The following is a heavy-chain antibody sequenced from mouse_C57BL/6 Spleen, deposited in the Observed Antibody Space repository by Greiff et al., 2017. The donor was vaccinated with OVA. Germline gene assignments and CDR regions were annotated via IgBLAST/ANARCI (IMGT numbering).Heavy chain of an antibody. V-gene: IGHV1-19*01. CDR1: GYTFTDYY. CDR2: INPYNGGT. CDR3: AITTVGESYFDY. Sequence: EVQLQQSGPVLVKPGASVKMSCKASGYTFTDYYMNWVKQSHGKSLEWIGVINPYNGGTSYNQKFKGKATLTVDKSSSTADMELNSLTSEDSAVDYCAITTVGESYFDYWGQGTTLTVSS. J-gene: IGHJ2*01. D-gene: IGHD1-1*01.